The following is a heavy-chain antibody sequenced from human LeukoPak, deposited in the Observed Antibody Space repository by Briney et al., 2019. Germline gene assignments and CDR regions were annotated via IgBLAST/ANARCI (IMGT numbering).Heavy chain of an antibody. J-gene: IGHJ4*02. CDR1: GFTFSSYG. Sequence: GGSLRLSCAASGFTFSSYGMHWVRQAPGKGLEWVAVISYDGSNKYYADSVKGRFTISRDNSKNTLYLQMNSLRAEDTAVYYCARDLYSGSYPGQVDYWGQGTLVTVSS. CDR3: ARDLYSGSYPGQVDY. D-gene: IGHD1-26*01. CDR2: ISYDGSNK. V-gene: IGHV3-30*03.